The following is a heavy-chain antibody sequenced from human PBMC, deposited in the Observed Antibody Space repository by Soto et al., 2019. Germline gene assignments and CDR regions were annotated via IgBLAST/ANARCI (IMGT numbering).Heavy chain of an antibody. CDR3: ESNIYGDNVDY. CDR1: GYTCTSYY. D-gene: IGHD4-17*01. Sequence: GDSVKVSCKASGYTCTSYYMHWGRQAPGQGLEWMGWISAYNGNTNYAQKLQGRVTMTTDTSTSTHYMKLRSLRSEDTAVYPAESNIYGDNVDYCRQVPLVTVSP. CDR2: ISAYNGNT. V-gene: IGHV1-18*04. J-gene: IGHJ4*02.